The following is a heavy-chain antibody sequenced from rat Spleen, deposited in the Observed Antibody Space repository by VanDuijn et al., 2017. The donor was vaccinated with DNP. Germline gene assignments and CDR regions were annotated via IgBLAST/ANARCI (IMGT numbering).Heavy chain of an antibody. CDR2: IRYSGST. V-gene: IGHV3-1*01. CDR1: GYSITSNY. CDR3: ARYRITTRDYFDF. Sequence: EVQLQESGPGLVTPSQSLSLTCSVTGYSITSNYWGWIRKFPGNKMEWMGYIRYSGSTSYNPSLKSRISITRDTSKNQFFLQLNSVTTEDTGTYYCARYRITTRDYFDFWGQGVMVTVSS. D-gene: IGHD1-10*01. J-gene: IGHJ2*01.